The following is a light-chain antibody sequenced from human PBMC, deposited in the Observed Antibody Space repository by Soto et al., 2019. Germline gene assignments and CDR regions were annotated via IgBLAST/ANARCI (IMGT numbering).Light chain of an antibody. J-gene: IGLJ1*01. CDR1: SSDVGGYNY. Sequence: QSVLTQPASVSGSPGQSITISCTGTSSDVGGYNYLSWYQQHPGKAPKLMIYDVSNRPSGVSNRFSGSKSGNTASLTISGLQDEDEADYYCSSYTSSNTYVCGTGTKLTVL. V-gene: IGLV2-14*01. CDR2: DVS. CDR3: SSYTSSNTYV.